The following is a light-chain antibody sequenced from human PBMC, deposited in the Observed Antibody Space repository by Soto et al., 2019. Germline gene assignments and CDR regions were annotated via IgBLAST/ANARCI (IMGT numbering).Light chain of an antibody. V-gene: IGKV1-5*01. J-gene: IGKJ1*01. Sequence: DVQMTQSPSTLSASVGDRVTITCRASQRISSWLAWYQQKPGKAPKPLIYGASSLERRVPSRFSGSKTGTEFTLTITNLQPQDYASYYCQHDRTFGQGTKVEVK. CDR3: QHDRT. CDR1: QRISSW. CDR2: GAS.